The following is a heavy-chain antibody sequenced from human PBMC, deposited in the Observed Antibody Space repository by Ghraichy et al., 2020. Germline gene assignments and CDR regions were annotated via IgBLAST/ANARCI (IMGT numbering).Heavy chain of an antibody. J-gene: IGHJ4*02. CDR2: IYYSGST. Sequence: ETLSLTCTVSGASISSYFWSWIRQPPGKGLEWIGYIYYSGSTNYNPSLESRVTISVDTSKNQFSLKLSSVTSADTAVYYCAREYSSSSGKTFDYWGQGTLVTVSS. CDR3: AREYSSSSGKTFDY. V-gene: IGHV4-59*01. CDR1: GASISSYF. D-gene: IGHD6-6*01.